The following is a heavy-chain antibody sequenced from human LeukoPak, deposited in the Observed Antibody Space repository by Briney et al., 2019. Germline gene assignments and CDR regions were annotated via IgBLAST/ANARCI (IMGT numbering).Heavy chain of an antibody. J-gene: IGHJ4*02. D-gene: IGHD2-15*01. CDR1: GFTFSSYW. CDR3: AKDRYYCSGGSCYSDYFDY. CDR2: ISYDGSNK. Sequence: PGGSLRLSCAASGFTFSSYWMHWVRQAPGKGLEWVAVISYDGSNKYYADSVKGRFTISRDNSKNTLYLQMNSLRAEDTAVYYCAKDRYYCSGGSCYSDYFDYWGQGTLVTVSS. V-gene: IGHV3-30*18.